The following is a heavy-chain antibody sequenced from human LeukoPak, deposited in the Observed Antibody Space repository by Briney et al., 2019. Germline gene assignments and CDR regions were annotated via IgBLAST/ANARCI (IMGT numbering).Heavy chain of an antibody. Sequence: SVKVSCKASGGTFSSYAISWVRQAPGQGLEWMGGIIRIFGTANYAQKFQGRVTITADESTSTAYMELSSLRSEDTAVYYCARSKRDTAMDYAEYYFDYWGQGTLVTVSS. V-gene: IGHV1-69*13. J-gene: IGHJ4*02. D-gene: IGHD5-18*01. CDR2: IIRIFGTA. CDR3: ARSKRDTAMDYAEYYFDY. CDR1: GGTFSSYA.